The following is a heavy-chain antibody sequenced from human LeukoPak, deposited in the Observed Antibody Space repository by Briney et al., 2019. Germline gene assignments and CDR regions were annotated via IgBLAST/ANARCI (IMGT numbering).Heavy chain of an antibody. Sequence: GASVKVSCKASGYTFTSYDINWVRQATGQGLEWMGWMNPNSGNTGYAQKFQGRVTMTRNTSISTAYMELSRLRSEDTAVYYCARVINTSDYGDYELGHDAFDIWGQGTMVTVSS. CDR1: GYTFTSYD. V-gene: IGHV1-8*01. D-gene: IGHD4-17*01. CDR2: MNPNSGNT. J-gene: IGHJ3*02. CDR3: ARVINTSDYGDYELGHDAFDI.